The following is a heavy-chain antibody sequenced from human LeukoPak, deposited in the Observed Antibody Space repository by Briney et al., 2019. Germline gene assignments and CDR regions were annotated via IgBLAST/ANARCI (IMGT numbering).Heavy chain of an antibody. Sequence: SETLSLTCAVYGGSFSGYYWSWIRQPPGKGLEWIGEINHSGSTNYNPSLKSRVTISVDTSKNQFSLKLSSVTAADTAVYYCARDDIAVAGTARYFDYWGQGTLVTVSS. CDR2: INHSGST. CDR1: GGSFSGYY. D-gene: IGHD6-19*01. J-gene: IGHJ4*02. V-gene: IGHV4-34*01. CDR3: ARDDIAVAGTARYFDY.